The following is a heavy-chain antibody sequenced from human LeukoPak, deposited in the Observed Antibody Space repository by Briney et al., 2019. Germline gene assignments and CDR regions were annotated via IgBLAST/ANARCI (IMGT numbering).Heavy chain of an antibody. CDR2: IYYSGST. Sequence: SETLSLTCTVSGGSISSYYWGWIRQPPGKGLEWIGYIYYSGSTNYNPSLKSRVTISVDTSKNQFSLKLSSVTAADTAVYYCARLYGSGSLFDYWGQGTLVTVSS. D-gene: IGHD3-10*01. CDR3: ARLYGSGSLFDY. CDR1: GGSISSYY. V-gene: IGHV4-59*08. J-gene: IGHJ4*02.